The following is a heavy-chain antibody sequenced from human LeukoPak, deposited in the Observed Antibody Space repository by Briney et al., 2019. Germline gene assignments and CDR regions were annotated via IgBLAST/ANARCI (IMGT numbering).Heavy chain of an antibody. D-gene: IGHD2-15*01. V-gene: IGHV3-48*03. CDR2: ISSSGSTI. Sequence: PGGSLRLSCAASGFTFSSYEMNWVRQAPGKGLEWVSYISSSGSTIYYADSVKGRFTISRDNAKNSLYLQMNSLRAEDTAVYYCARAGYCSGGSCYSSYYYYMDVRGKGTTVTVSS. J-gene: IGHJ6*03. CDR3: ARAGYCSGGSCYSSYYYYMDV. CDR1: GFTFSSYE.